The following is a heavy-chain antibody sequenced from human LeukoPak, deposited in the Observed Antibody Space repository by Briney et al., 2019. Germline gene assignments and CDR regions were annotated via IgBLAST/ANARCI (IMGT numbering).Heavy chain of an antibody. CDR2: IYHSGST. CDR1: GYSISSGYY. Sequence: SETLFLTCTVSGYSISSGYYWGWIRQPPGKGLEWIGTIYHSGSTYYNPSLKSRVTISVDTSKNQFSLKLTSVTAADTAVYYCARVRGYCSSTICYRYYFDYWGQGILVTVSS. CDR3: ARVRGYCSSTICYRYYFDY. V-gene: IGHV4-38-2*02. D-gene: IGHD2-2*01. J-gene: IGHJ4*02.